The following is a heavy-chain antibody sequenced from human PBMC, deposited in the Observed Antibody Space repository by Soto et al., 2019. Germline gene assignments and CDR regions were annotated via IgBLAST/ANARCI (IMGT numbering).Heavy chain of an antibody. V-gene: IGHV1-69*01. Sequence: QAQVVQSGAEVRKPGSSVKLSCKASEGTFNSYAIAWVRQAPGQGLEWMGGIIPYYNTLNYAQKFQDRVTITAADSTNTVYMELSSLRSDDTDVYFCASGASRWYPYYFDSWAQGTLVTVSS. CDR1: EGTFNSYA. D-gene: IGHD6-13*01. CDR2: IIPYYNTL. J-gene: IGHJ4*02. CDR3: ASGASRWYPYYFDS.